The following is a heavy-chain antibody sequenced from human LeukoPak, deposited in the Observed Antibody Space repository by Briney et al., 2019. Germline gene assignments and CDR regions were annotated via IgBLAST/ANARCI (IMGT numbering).Heavy chain of an antibody. V-gene: IGHV3-23*01. J-gene: IGHJ4*02. Sequence: GGSLRLSCAASGFTFSSYGMSWVRQAPGKGLEWVSAISGSGGSTYYADSVKGRFTISRDNSKNTLYLQMNSLRAEDTAVYYCAKGFYCSCSTCLDYWGRGTVVTVSS. CDR3: AKGFYCSCSTCLDY. CDR1: GFTFSSYG. CDR2: ISGSGGST. D-gene: IGHD2-2*01.